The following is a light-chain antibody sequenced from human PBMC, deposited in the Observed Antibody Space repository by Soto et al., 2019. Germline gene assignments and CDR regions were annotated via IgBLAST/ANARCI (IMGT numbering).Light chain of an antibody. J-gene: IGKJ1*01. CDR1: QSINKY. CDR2: TTS. CDR3: QQSYSTLWT. V-gene: IGKV1-39*01. Sequence: IQMTQSPSSLSASVGDRVTITCRASQSINKYLNWYQQKPGKAPKLLIYTTSNLQNGVPSRFSGNGSRTDFTLTISSLQPEDFATYYCQQSYSTLWTFGQGTKVEIK.